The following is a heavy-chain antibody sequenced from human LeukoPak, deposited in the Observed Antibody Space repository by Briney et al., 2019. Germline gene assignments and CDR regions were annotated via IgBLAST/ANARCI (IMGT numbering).Heavy chain of an antibody. CDR1: GGSISSSSYY. CDR2: IYYSGST. D-gene: IGHD6-6*01. Sequence: SETLSLACTVSGGSISSSSYYWGWIRQPPGKGLEWIGSIYYSGSTYYNPSLKSRVTISVDTSKNQFSLKLSSVTAADTAVYYCARHHLYSSSFLDYWGQGTLVTVSS. CDR3: ARHHLYSSSFLDY. V-gene: IGHV4-39*01. J-gene: IGHJ4*03.